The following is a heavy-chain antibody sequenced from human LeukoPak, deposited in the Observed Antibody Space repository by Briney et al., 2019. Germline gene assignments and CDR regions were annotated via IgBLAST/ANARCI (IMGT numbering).Heavy chain of an antibody. D-gene: IGHD3-10*01. V-gene: IGHV4-34*01. J-gene: IGHJ3*02. CDR2: INHSGST. CDR3: ARGRITMVRGVITAFDI. Sequence: SETLSLTCAVYGGSFSGYYWSWIRQPPGKGLEWIGEINHSGSTNYNPSLKSRVTISVDTSKNQFSLKLSPVTAADTAVYYCARGRITMVRGVITAFDIWGQGTMVTVSS. CDR1: GGSFSGYY.